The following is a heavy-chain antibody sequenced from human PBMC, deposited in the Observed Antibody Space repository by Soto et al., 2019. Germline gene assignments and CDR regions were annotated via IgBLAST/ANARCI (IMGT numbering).Heavy chain of an antibody. Sequence: QVQLVQSGAEVKMPGSSVKVSCTASGGTFDTYALSWVRQAPGQGLEWLGGIIPIFTKPTYARKFQGRITITADESTTTVYLDLSSLTSDDTAVYYCARTGDMVVVGDFYYGRDVWGQGTTFIVSS. CDR1: GGTFDTYA. CDR2: IIPIFTKP. J-gene: IGHJ6*02. D-gene: IGHD2-2*01. CDR3: ARTGDMVVVGDFYYGRDV. V-gene: IGHV1-69*01.